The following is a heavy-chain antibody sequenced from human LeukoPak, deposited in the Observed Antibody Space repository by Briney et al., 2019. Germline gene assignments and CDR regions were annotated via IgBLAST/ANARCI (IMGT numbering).Heavy chain of an antibody. CDR3: TTVGPTSGSHPEGG. D-gene: IGHD1-26*01. J-gene: IGHJ4*02. CDR2: IKSKTDGGTT. Sequence: GGPLRFSCAPPGFISRNAWMTWVAQAPGKGRNWVGRIKSKTDGGTTDYAAPVKGRFTISRDDSKNTLYLQMNSLKTEDTAVYYCTTVGPTSGSHPEGGWGQGTLVTVSS. CDR1: GFISRNAW. V-gene: IGHV3-15*01.